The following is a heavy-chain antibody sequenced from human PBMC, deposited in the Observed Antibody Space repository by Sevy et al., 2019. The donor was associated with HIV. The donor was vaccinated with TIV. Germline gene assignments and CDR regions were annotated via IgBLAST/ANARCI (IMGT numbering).Heavy chain of an antibody. CDR3: AKGGGGHYDPDEIGYYFYYYNMDV. J-gene: IGHJ6*03. Sequence: GGSLRLSCAVSGFSFDSYGMTWVRQAPGKGLEWVSGISGSGTRTYYADSVKGRFSISRDNSKNRLYLKMNSLRSEDTPIYYCAKGGGGHYDPDEIGYYFYYYNMDVWGKGTTVTVSS. CDR1: GFSFDSYG. V-gene: IGHV3-23*01. D-gene: IGHD3-22*01. CDR2: ISGSGTRT.